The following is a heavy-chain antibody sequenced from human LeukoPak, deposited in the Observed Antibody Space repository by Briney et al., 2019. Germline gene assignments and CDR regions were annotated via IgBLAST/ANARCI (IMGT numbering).Heavy chain of an antibody. D-gene: IGHD2-15*01. CDR2: ISYDGSNK. J-gene: IGHJ4*02. CDR3: ARVEYCSGGSCAFDY. V-gene: IGHV3-30*03. CDR1: GFTFSSYG. Sequence: GGSLRLSCAASGFTFSSYGMHWVRQAPGKGLEWVAVISYDGSNKYYADSVKGRFTISRDSSKNTLYLQMNSLRAEDTAVYYCARVEYCSGGSCAFDYWGQGTPVTVSS.